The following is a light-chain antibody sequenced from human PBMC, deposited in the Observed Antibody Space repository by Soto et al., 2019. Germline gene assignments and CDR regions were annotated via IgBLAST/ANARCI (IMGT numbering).Light chain of an antibody. CDR1: QSISSF. Sequence: DIHMTQSPSSLSAPVGDRVTITCRASQSISSFLNWYQQKPGKAPHLLIYAASSLRYGVPSRFRGSESGTEFTLTITSLPPEAFATYSCQQSYTTPWTFGQGTKVDIK. J-gene: IGKJ1*01. V-gene: IGKV1-39*01. CDR2: AAS. CDR3: QQSYTTPWT.